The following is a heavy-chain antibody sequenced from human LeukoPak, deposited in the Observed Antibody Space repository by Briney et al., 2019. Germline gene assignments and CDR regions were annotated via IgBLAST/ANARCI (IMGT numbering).Heavy chain of an antibody. CDR3: ARVVRGITGSYYYYYMDV. V-gene: IGHV3-7*01. CDR1: GFTVSTNY. Sequence: GGSLRLSCAASGFTVSTNYMSWVRQAPGKGREWVANIKQDGSEKYYVDSVKGRFTISRDNAKNSLYLQMNSLRAEDTAVYYCARVVRGITGSYYYYYMDVWGKGTTVTISS. D-gene: IGHD3-10*01. CDR2: IKQDGSEK. J-gene: IGHJ6*03.